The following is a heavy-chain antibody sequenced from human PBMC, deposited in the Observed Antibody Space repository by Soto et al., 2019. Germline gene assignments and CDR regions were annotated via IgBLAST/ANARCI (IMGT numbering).Heavy chain of an antibody. CDR2: INPSGGST. Sequence: ASVKVSCKASGYTVTSYYMHWVRQAPGQGLEWMGIINPSGGSTTYAQKFQGRLTMTRDTSTSTVYMELSSLRSEDTAMYYCVRTPGYTDRNYFDYWGQGTLVTLFS. CDR3: VRTPGYTDRNYFDY. CDR1: GYTVTSYY. V-gene: IGHV1-46*01. J-gene: IGHJ4*02. D-gene: IGHD2-2*02.